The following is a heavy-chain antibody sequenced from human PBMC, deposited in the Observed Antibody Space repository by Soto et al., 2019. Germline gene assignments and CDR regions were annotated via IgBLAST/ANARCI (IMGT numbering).Heavy chain of an antibody. CDR1: GGSFSGYY. D-gene: IGHD3-10*01. Sequence: SETLSLTCAVYGGSFSGYYWSWIRQPPGKGLEWIGEINHSGSTNYNPSLKSRVTISVDTSKNQFSLKLSSVTAADTAVYYCARGGPGIRNYYYGMDVWGRGTTVTVSS. CDR2: INHSGST. CDR3: ARGGPGIRNYYYGMDV. J-gene: IGHJ6*02. V-gene: IGHV4-34*01.